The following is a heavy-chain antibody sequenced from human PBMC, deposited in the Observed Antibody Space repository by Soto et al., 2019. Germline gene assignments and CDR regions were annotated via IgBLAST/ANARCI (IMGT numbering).Heavy chain of an antibody. Sequence: GGSLRLSCASSGFTFSSYAMSLVRQAPGKGLEWVSTISGSGGSTYYADSVKGRFTISRDNSKNTLFLQMNNLRAEDTAAYYCAKVRSSGSLWEYYYCMDVWGKGTTVTVSS. V-gene: IGHV3-23*01. CDR3: AKVRSSGSLWEYYYCMDV. CDR1: GFTFSSYA. D-gene: IGHD6-19*01. CDR2: ISGSGGST. J-gene: IGHJ6*03.